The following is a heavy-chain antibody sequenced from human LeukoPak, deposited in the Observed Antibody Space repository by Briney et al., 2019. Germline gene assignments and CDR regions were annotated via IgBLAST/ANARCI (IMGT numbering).Heavy chain of an antibody. Sequence: ASVKVSCKAFGYTFTSYYMHWVRQAPGQGLEWMGIINPSGGSTSYAQKFQGRVTMTRDTSTSTAYMELSRLRSDDTAVYYCARARIKLGGWFDPWGQGTLVTVSS. V-gene: IGHV1-46*01. CDR1: GYTFTSYY. CDR2: INPSGGST. D-gene: IGHD1-7*01. CDR3: ARARIKLGGWFDP. J-gene: IGHJ5*02.